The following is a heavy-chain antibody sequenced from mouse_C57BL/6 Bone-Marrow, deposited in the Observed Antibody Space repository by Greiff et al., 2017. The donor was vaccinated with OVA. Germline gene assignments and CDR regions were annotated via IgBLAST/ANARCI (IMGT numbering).Heavy chain of an antibody. CDR3: ARPLGAY. V-gene: IGHV5-6*01. J-gene: IGHJ3*01. D-gene: IGHD4-1*01. CDR2: ISSGGSYT. CDR1: GYTFSSYG. Sequence: EVQLVESGGDLVKPGGSLKLSCAASGYTFSSYGMSWVRQTPDKRLEWVATISSGGSYTYYPDSVKGRCTISRDNAKNTLYLQMSSLKSEDTAMYYCARPLGAYWGQGTLVTVSA.